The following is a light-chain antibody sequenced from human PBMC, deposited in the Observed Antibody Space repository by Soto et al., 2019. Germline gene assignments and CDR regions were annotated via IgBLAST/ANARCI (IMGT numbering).Light chain of an antibody. CDR1: SSDVGGYNY. CDR3: SSYTSSSTLEV. V-gene: IGLV2-14*03. J-gene: IGLJ2*01. Sequence: QSALTQPASVSGSPGQSITISCTGTSSDVGGYNYVSWYQHHPGKAPKLMIYDVSNRPSGVSNRFSGSKSDNTASLTISGLQAEDEADYYCSSYTSSSTLEVFGGGTKLTVL. CDR2: DVS.